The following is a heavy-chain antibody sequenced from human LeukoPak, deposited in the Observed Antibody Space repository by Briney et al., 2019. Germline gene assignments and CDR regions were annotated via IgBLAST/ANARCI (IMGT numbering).Heavy chain of an antibody. J-gene: IGHJ4*02. D-gene: IGHD5/OR15-5a*01. Sequence: SETLSLTCTVSGGSISSYYWSWIRQPPGKGLEWIGYIYYSGSTNYNPSLKSRVTISVDTSKNQFSLKLSSVTAADTAVYYCARGLRSKGYFDYWGQGTLVTVSS. CDR3: ARGLRSKGYFDY. CDR1: GGSISSYY. CDR2: IYYSGST. V-gene: IGHV4-59*01.